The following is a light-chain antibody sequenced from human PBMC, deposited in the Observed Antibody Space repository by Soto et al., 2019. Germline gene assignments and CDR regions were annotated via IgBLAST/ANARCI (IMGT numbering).Light chain of an antibody. Sequence: QSVLTQPASVSGSPGQSITISCTGTRSDIGAYNSVSWYQQHPGKVPKLIISAVSIRPSGVSNRFSGSKSGNTASLAISGLQAEDEADYYCSSYTTTNLLFGGGTKLTVL. J-gene: IGLJ2*01. V-gene: IGLV2-14*01. CDR2: AVS. CDR3: SSYTTTNLL. CDR1: RSDIGAYNS.